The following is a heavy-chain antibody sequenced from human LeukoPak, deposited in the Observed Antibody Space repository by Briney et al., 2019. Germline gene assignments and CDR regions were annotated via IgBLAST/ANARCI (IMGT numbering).Heavy chain of an antibody. CDR2: IYTTGST. D-gene: IGHD3-16*01. J-gene: IGHJ4*02. CDR1: GGSFSGYY. V-gene: IGHV4-4*07. Sequence: SETLSLTCAVYGGSFSGYYWSWIRQPAGKELEWIGRIYTTGSTNYSPSLKSRVTISADTSKNQFSLKLSSVTAADTAVYYCARDNPFKYDYVNWGQGTLVTVSS. CDR3: ARDNPFKYDYVN.